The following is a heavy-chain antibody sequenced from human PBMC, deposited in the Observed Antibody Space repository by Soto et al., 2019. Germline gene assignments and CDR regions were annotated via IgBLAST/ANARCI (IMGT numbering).Heavy chain of an antibody. CDR3: ARVGRFGELLYSPVVDY. V-gene: IGHV4-31*03. CDR2: IYYSGST. D-gene: IGHD3-10*01. CDR1: GGSISSGGYY. Sequence: QVQLQESGPGLVKPSQTLSLTCTVSGGSISSGGYYWSWIRQHPGKGLEWIGYIYYSGSTYYNPSLKSRVTISVDTSKNQFSLKLSSVTAADTAVYYCARVGRFGELLYSPVVDYWGQGTLVTVSS. J-gene: IGHJ4*02.